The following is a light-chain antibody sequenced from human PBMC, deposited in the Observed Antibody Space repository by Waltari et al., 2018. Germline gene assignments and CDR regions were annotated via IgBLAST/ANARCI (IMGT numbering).Light chain of an antibody. V-gene: IGKV1-27*01. CDR1: RGIINY. Sequence: DIQMTQSPSSLSASVGDSVTIMCRASRGIINYVAWYHQRTGKAPKLLIFAASSLHSGVPTRFTGGGSGPDFTLTITSLQPEDAGTYFCQQYDGAPYTFGQGTKLEIK. CDR2: AAS. CDR3: QQYDGAPYT. J-gene: IGKJ2*01.